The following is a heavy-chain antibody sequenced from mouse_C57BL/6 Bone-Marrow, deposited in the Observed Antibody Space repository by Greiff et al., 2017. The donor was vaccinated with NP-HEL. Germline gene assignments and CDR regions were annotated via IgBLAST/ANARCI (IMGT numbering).Heavy chain of an antibody. CDR1: GYSITSGYY. Sequence: EVQRVESGPGLVKPSHSLSLTCSVTGYSITSGYYWNWIRQFPGNKLEWMGYISYDGSNNYNPSLKNRISITRDTSKNQFFLKLNSVTTEDTATYYCARNYYGSSYWYFDVWGTGTTVTVSS. CDR2: ISYDGSN. CDR3: ARNYYGSSYWYFDV. J-gene: IGHJ1*03. D-gene: IGHD1-1*01. V-gene: IGHV3-6*01.